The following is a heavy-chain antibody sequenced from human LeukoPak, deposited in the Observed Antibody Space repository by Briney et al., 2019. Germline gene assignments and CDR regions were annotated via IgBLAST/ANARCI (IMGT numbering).Heavy chain of an antibody. Sequence: PGGSLRLSCAASGFTVSSNYMSWVRQAPGKGLVWVSRIKNDGSSTYYADSVKGRLTVSRDNAKNTLYLQMNSLRAEDTAVYYCARESYCSGGSCYSGRAFDIWGQGTMVTVSS. J-gene: IGHJ3*02. D-gene: IGHD2-15*01. CDR1: GFTVSSNY. V-gene: IGHV3-74*01. CDR3: ARESYCSGGSCYSGRAFDI. CDR2: IKNDGSST.